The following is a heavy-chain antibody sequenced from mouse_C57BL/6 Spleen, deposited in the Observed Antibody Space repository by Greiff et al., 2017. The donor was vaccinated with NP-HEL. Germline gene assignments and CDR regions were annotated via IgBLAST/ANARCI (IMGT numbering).Heavy chain of an antibody. V-gene: IGHV14-2*01. J-gene: IGHJ3*01. CDR2: IDPEDGEN. CDR1: GFNIKDYY. Sequence: EVQLQQSGAELVKPGASVKLSCTASGFNIKDYYMHWVKQRTEQGLEWIGRIDPEDGENKYAPKFQGKATITADTSSNTAYLQLSSLTSEDTAVYYCAREGSYGNYEAYWGQGTLVTVSA. CDR3: AREGSYGNYEAY. D-gene: IGHD2-1*01.